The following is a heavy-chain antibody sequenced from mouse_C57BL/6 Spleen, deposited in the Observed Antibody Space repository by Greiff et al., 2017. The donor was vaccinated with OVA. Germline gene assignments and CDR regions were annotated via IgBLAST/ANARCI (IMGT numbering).Heavy chain of an antibody. Sequence: VQLQQSGAELVRPGASVKLSCTASGFNIKDDYMHWVKQRPEQGLEWIGWIDPENGATEYASKFQGKATITADTSSDPAYLQLSSLTSEDTAVYYCTTRIGTRYFDVWGTGTTVTVSS. D-gene: IGHD4-1*01. V-gene: IGHV14-4*01. CDR2: IDPENGAT. CDR3: TTRIGTRYFDV. J-gene: IGHJ1*03. CDR1: GFNIKDDY.